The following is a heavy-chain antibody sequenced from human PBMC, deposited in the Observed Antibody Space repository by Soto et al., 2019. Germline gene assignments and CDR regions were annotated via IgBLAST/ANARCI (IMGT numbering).Heavy chain of an antibody. D-gene: IGHD2-8*01. CDR2: ISSSSSTI. CDR3: ARRILYLGSWAFDI. V-gene: IGHV3-48*02. CDR1: GFTFSSYS. J-gene: IGHJ3*02. Sequence: PVGSLRLSCAASGFTFSSYSMNWVRQAPGKGLEWVSYISSSSSTIYYADSVKGRFTISRDNAKNSLYLQMNSLRDEDTAVYYCARRILYLGSWAFDIWGQGTMVTVSS.